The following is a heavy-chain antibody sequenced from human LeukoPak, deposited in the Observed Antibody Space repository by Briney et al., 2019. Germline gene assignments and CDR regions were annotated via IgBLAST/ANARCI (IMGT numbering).Heavy chain of an antibody. Sequence: PGRCLRPARAASGLTLVSYGTDCVRHLAGECMELVTFIRVDGDNTYYAASVKGRFTTSRANSKTPLYLQMNSLRTEDTALYYCAKDIRPQMDDFWGTTYYYYGMDVWGQGTTVSVSS. CDR1: GLTLVSYG. D-gene: IGHD3-3*01. CDR2: IRVDGDNT. V-gene: IGHV3-43*02. J-gene: IGHJ6*02. CDR3: AKDIRPQMDDFWGTTYYYYGMDV.